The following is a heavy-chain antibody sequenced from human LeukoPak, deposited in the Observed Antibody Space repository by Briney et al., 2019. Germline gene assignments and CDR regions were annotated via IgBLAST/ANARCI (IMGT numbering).Heavy chain of an antibody. CDR3: ARARITMVRGVIIGGGIDFDY. D-gene: IGHD3-10*01. J-gene: IGHJ4*02. Sequence: ASVKVSCKASGGTFSSYAISWVRQAPGQGLEWMGGIIPIFGTANYAQKFQGRGTITADKSTSTGYMELSSLRSEDTAVYYCARARITMVRGVIIGGGIDFDYWGQGTLVNVSS. CDR2: IIPIFGTA. CDR1: GGTFSSYA. V-gene: IGHV1-69*06.